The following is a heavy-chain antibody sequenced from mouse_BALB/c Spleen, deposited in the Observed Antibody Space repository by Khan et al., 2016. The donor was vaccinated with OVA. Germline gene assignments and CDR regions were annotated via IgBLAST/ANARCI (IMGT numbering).Heavy chain of an antibody. D-gene: IGHD2-14*01. Sequence: QIQLVQSGPELKKPGETVQISCKASGFTFTNYGMNWVKQAPGKGLKWMAWINTYTVEPTFADDFKGRFAFSLATSASTAYLQINSLKNEDTATYVCARVGYNGTMDCWGQGTSVTVSS. V-gene: IGHV9-3-1*01. CDR3: ARVGYNGTMDC. J-gene: IGHJ4*01. CDR2: INTYTVEP. CDR1: GFTFTNYG.